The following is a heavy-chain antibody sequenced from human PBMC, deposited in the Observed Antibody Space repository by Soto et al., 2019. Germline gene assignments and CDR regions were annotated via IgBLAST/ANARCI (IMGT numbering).Heavy chain of an antibody. CDR2: MNDKSGDT. CDR3: ARGNAFYYAGLNV. D-gene: IGHD3-22*01. CDR1: GYTFSCCD. J-gene: IGHJ6*02. Sequence: QAHLEQAGAEVKRPGASVKVSCKASGYTFSCCDINWLRQASGQAREWMGGMNDKSGDTFFAQRFQGKFNMTWDTSLSTAYMEVGSLTSAYTAMYYFARGNAFYYAGLNVWGQGTTVAFSS. V-gene: IGHV1-8*01.